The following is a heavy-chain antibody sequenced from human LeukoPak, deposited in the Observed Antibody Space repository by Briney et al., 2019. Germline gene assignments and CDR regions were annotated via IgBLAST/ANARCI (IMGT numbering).Heavy chain of an antibody. V-gene: IGHV4-39*07. CDR2: IFYSGST. J-gene: IGHJ5*02. D-gene: IGHD1-26*01. Sequence: SETLSLTCTVSGGSISTSNYYWGWIRQPPGKGLEWIGNIFYSGSTYYSPSLKSRVTISLDTSRNQFSLKLTSVTAADTAVYYCARDQSGKWELLTGWWFDPWGQGTLVTVSS. CDR1: GGSISTSNYY. CDR3: ARDQSGKWELLTGWWFDP.